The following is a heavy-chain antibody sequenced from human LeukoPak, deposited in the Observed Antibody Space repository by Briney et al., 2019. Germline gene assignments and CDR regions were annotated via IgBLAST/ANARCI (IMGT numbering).Heavy chain of an antibody. CDR3: AKEGRDSSGYYFFDY. V-gene: IGHV3-30*18. D-gene: IGHD3-22*01. CDR1: GFTFSSYG. J-gene: IGHJ4*02. Sequence: GGSLRLSCAASGFTFSSYGMHWVRQAPGKGLEWVAVISYDGSNKYYADSVKGRFTISRDNSKNTLYLQMNSLRAEDTAVYYCAKEGRDSSGYYFFDYWGQGTLVTVSS. CDR2: ISYDGSNK.